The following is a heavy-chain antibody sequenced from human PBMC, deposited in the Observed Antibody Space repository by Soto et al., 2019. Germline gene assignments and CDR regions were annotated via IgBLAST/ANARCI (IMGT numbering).Heavy chain of an antibody. J-gene: IGHJ6*02. Sequence: ESGGGVVQPGRSLRLSCAASGFTFSSYGMHWVRQAPGKGLEGVAVIWYDGSNKYYADSVKGRFTISRDNSKNTLYLQMNSLRAEDTAVYYCARGITIFGVVIPNYYYGMDVWGQGTTVTVSS. V-gene: IGHV3-33*01. CDR2: IWYDGSNK. CDR1: GFTFSSYG. CDR3: ARGITIFGVVIPNYYYGMDV. D-gene: IGHD3-3*01.